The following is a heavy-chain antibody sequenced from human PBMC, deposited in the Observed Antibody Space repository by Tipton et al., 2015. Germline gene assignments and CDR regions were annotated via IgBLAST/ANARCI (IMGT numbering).Heavy chain of an antibody. Sequence: TLSLTCTVSGGSVISGTDYWSWIRQPPGKGLEWIGYTFSGGSTNYNPSLKSRVTMSVDTSKNQFSLKLSSVTAADTAVYYCARDFHNYLFDYWGQGTLVTVSS. D-gene: IGHD1-1*01. V-gene: IGHV4-61*01. CDR3: ARDFHNYLFDY. CDR1: GGSVISGTDY. CDR2: TFSGGST. J-gene: IGHJ4*02.